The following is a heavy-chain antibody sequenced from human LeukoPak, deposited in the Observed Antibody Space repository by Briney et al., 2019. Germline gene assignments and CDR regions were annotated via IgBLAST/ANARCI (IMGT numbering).Heavy chain of an antibody. CDR1: GGSISSYY. Sequence: PSETLSLTCTVSGGSISSYYWSWIRQPAGKGLEWIGRIYTSGSTNYNPSLKSRVTMSVDTSKNQLSLKLSSVTAADTAVYYCARDLAAAGTPYWYFDLWGRGTLVTVSS. CDR3: ARDLAAAGTPYWYFDL. V-gene: IGHV4-4*07. D-gene: IGHD6-13*01. J-gene: IGHJ2*01. CDR2: IYTSGST.